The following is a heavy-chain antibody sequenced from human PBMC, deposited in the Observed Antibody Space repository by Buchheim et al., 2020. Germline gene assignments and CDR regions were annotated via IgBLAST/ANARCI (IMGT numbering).Heavy chain of an antibody. CDR3: AKTPNGDYEYLQH. J-gene: IGHJ1*01. CDR2: INARGDST. CDR1: GFTFRNFE. V-gene: IGHV3-23*01. Sequence: EVQLLESGGGSVQPGVSLRLSCAASGFTFRNFELSWVRQAPGKGLEWVSGINARGDSTYYADSVKGRLTISRDNSRNTLSLQMNNVRAEDTAIYYCAKTPNGDYEYLQHWGQGTL. D-gene: IGHD4-17*01.